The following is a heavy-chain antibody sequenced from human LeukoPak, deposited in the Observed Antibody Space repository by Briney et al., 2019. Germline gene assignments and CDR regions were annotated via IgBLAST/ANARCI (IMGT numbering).Heavy chain of an antibody. Sequence: GGSLRLSCAASGFTFSDYWMSWVRQAPGKGLEWVSVIYSGGSTYYADSVKGRFTISRDNSKNTLYLQMNSLRAEDTAVYYCARADSSGYYLDYWGQGTLVTVSS. CDR3: ARADSSGYYLDY. CDR1: GFTFSDYW. D-gene: IGHD3-22*01. V-gene: IGHV3-66*01. J-gene: IGHJ4*02. CDR2: IYSGGST.